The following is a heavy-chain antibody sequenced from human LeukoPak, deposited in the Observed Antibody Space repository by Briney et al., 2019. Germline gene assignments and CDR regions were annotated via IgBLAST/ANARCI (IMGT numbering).Heavy chain of an antibody. Sequence: GGSLRLSRAASGFTFSSYEMNWVRQTPGEGLEWVSYISSSGTTISYADSVKGRFTISRDSTRNSLYLQMSSLRAEDTAVYYCARDLKAYSSSGGVDYWGQGTLVTVSS. CDR3: ARDLKAYSSSGGVDY. D-gene: IGHD6-13*01. V-gene: IGHV3-48*03. J-gene: IGHJ4*02. CDR2: ISSSGTTI. CDR1: GFTFSSYE.